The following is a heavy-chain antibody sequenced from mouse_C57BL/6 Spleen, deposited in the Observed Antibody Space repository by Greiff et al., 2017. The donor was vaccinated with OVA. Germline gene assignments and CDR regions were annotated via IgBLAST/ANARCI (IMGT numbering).Heavy chain of an antibody. CDR1: GYSFTGYY. Sequence: VQLQQSGPELVKPGASVKISCKASGYSFTGYYMNWVKQSPEKSLEWIGEINPSTGGTTYNQKFKAKATLTVDKSSSTAYMQLKSLTSEDSAVYYCARTGDYGSSYDAMDYWGQGTSVTVSS. J-gene: IGHJ4*01. V-gene: IGHV1-42*01. CDR3: ARTGDYGSSYDAMDY. D-gene: IGHD1-1*01. CDR2: INPSTGGT.